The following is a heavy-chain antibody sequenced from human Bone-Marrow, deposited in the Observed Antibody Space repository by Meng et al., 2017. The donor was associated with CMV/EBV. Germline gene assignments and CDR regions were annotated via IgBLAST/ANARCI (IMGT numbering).Heavy chain of an antibody. Sequence: CAASGFNFSNYAMSWVRQAPGKGLEWVSAISDSGASTYYADSVKGRFTISRDNSRNILYLQMNSLRAEDTAVYYCAKVPITVLYYFDYWGQGTLVTVSS. D-gene: IGHD4-11*01. J-gene: IGHJ4*02. CDR1: GFNFSNYA. V-gene: IGHV3-23*01. CDR3: AKVPITVLYYFDY. CDR2: ISDSGAST.